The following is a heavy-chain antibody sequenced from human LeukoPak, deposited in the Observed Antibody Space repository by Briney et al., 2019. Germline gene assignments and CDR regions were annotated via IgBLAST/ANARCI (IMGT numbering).Heavy chain of an antibody. V-gene: IGHV3-33*06. Sequence: GRSLRLSCAASGFTFSSHSIHWVRQAPGKGLEWVAVIWSDINSKYYVGSVKGRFTISRDNSKNTVYLQMNSLRAEDTAVYYCAKEDYHFSATYPFDYWGQGTLVTVSS. D-gene: IGHD3-3*01. J-gene: IGHJ4*02. CDR1: GFTFSSHS. CDR2: IWSDINSK. CDR3: AKEDYHFSATYPFDY.